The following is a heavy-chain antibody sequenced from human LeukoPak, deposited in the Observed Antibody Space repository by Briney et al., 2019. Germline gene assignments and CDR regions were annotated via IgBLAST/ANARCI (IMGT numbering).Heavy chain of an antibody. D-gene: IGHD1-26*01. J-gene: IGHJ4*02. CDR1: GGSISNNY. CDR3: ASGSN. V-gene: IGHV4-59*01. CDR2: IYSGGTT. Sequence: SETLSLTCTVSGGSISNNYWNWIRQPPGKGLEWIGYIYSGGTTSHNPSLKSRISISVDTSKNQFSLRLSSVTAADTAVYYFASGSNWGQGILVTVSS.